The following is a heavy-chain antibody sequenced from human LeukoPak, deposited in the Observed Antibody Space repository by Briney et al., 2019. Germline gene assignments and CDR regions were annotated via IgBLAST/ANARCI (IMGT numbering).Heavy chain of an antibody. CDR3: ARSPYSSSWYRSYYYYYMDV. CDR2: IQYDGSNE. Sequence: GGSLRLSCAASRFTFSSYGMHWVRQAPGKGLEWVAYIQYDGSNEQYADSVKGRFSISRDSSKNILYLQMNSLRAEDTAVYYCARSPYSSSWYRSYYYYYMDVWGKGTTVTVSS. CDR1: RFTFSSYG. J-gene: IGHJ6*03. V-gene: IGHV3-30*19. D-gene: IGHD6-13*01.